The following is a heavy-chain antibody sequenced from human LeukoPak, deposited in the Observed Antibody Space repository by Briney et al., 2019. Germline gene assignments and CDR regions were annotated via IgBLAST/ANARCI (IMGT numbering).Heavy chain of an antibody. CDR2: ISAYNGNT. CDR1: GYTFSSYY. Sequence: ASVTVSCKASGYTFSSYYMHWVRQAPGQGLEWMGWISAYNGNTNYAQKLQGRVTMTTDTSTSTAYMELRSLRSDDTAVYYCARDRHYSSSSGKPGEFDPWGQGTLVTVSS. V-gene: IGHV1-18*04. CDR3: ARDRHYSSSSGKPGEFDP. D-gene: IGHD6-6*01. J-gene: IGHJ5*02.